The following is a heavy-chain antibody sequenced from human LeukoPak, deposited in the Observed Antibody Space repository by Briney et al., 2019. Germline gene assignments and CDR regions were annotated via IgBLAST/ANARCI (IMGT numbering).Heavy chain of an antibody. D-gene: IGHD1-26*01. CDR2: IKSKTDGGTT. CDR1: GFTFSNAW. CDR3: ARGAYSGSYYSDY. V-gene: IGHV3-15*01. J-gene: IGHJ4*02. Sequence: PGGSLRLSCAASGFTFSNAWMSWVRQAPGKGLEWVGRIKSKTDGGTTDYAAPVKGRFTISRDDSKNTLYLQMNSLKTEDTAVYYCARGAYSGSYYSDYWGQGTLVTVSS.